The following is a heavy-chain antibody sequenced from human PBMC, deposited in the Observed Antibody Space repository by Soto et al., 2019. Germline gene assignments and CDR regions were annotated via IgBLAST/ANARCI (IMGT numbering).Heavy chain of an antibody. Sequence: SETLSLTCTVSGGSISSYYWSWIRQPPGKGLEWIGYIYYSGSTNYNPSLKSRVTISVDTSKNQFSLKLRSVTAADTAVYYCAQDRGSSWYHNMDVWGKGTTVTVSS. CDR3: AQDRGSSWYHNMDV. CDR2: IYYSGST. CDR1: GGSISSYY. D-gene: IGHD6-13*01. V-gene: IGHV4-59*01. J-gene: IGHJ6*03.